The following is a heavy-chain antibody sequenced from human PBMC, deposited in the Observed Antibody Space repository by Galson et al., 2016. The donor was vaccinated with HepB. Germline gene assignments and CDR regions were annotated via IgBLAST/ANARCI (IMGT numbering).Heavy chain of an antibody. Sequence: SLRLSCAASGFTFSNYPMTWVRQAPGWGLDWVSSIDSGGGGRTYYADSVKGRFIISRDNSKTALYLQMNSLRAEDTAVYYCAKGGFRLLDTWGQGTLVTVSS. CDR3: AKGGFRLLDT. CDR1: GFTFSNYP. J-gene: IGHJ5*02. D-gene: IGHD3-10*01. CDR2: IDSGGGGRT. V-gene: IGHV3-23*01.